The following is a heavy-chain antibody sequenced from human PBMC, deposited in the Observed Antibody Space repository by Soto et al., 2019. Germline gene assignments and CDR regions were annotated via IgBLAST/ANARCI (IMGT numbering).Heavy chain of an antibody. J-gene: IGHJ4*02. CDR3: AKDQDYFDY. Sequence: GGSLRLSCAASGFTFSSYGMHWVRQAPGKGLEWVAVISYDGSNKYYADSVKGRFTISRDNSKNTLYLQMNSLRAEDTAVYYCAKDQDYFDYWGQGTLVTVSS. V-gene: IGHV3-30*18. CDR2: ISYDGSNK. CDR1: GFTFSSYG.